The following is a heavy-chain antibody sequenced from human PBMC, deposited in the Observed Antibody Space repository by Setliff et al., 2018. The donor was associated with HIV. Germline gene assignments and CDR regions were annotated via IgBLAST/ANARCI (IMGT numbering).Heavy chain of an antibody. D-gene: IGHD1-26*01. CDR3: AKVGTTESLSTDWFAP. CDR1: GDTFNNCA. J-gene: IGHJ5*02. V-gene: IGHV1-69*05. Sequence: GASVKVSCKASGDTFNNCAVTWVRQAPGQGLEWMGGSIPLFGTTNYAQKFQGRVTLTTDELMKTAYMELSSLKSEDTAVYYCAKVGTTESLSTDWFAPWGQGTQVTVSS. CDR2: SIPLFGTT.